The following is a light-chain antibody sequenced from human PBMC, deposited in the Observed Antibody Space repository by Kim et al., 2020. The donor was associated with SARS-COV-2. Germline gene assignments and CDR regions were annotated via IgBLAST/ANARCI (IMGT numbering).Light chain of an antibody. J-gene: IGLJ1*01. Sequence: SYELTQPLSVSVALGQTARITCGGNNIGSKNVHWYQQKPGQAPVVVIYRDSDRPSEIPERFSGSNSGSTATLTISRAQAGDEADHYCQVWDSTTYVFGTG. CDR3: QVWDSTTYV. V-gene: IGLV3-9*01. CDR2: RDS. CDR1: NIGSKN.